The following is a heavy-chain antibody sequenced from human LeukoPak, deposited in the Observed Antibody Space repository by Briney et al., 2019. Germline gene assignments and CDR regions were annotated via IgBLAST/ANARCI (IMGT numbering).Heavy chain of an antibody. CDR1: VYSFTSYG. Sequence: ASVTVSCKASVYSFTSYGISWVRQAPRQGREWMGGISAYNCNTNYAQKPQARVTRTTVTSTSTDYMELRSLRSDDTAVYYCATSVLGDVLTGYPPDYYYYGMDVWGQGTTVTVSS. J-gene: IGHJ6*02. CDR2: ISAYNCNT. V-gene: IGHV1-18*01. CDR3: ATSVLGDVLTGYPPDYYYYGMDV. D-gene: IGHD3-9*01.